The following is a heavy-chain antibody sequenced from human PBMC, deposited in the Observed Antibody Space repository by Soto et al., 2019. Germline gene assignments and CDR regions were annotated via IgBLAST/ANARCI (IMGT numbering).Heavy chain of an antibody. D-gene: IGHD3-9*01. J-gene: IGHJ6*02. V-gene: IGHV1-69*02. Sequence: GASVKVSCKASGGTFSSYTISWVRQAPGQGLEWMGRIIPILGIANYAQKFQGRVTITADKSTSTAYMELSSLRSEDTAVYYCASSHTIPDYYYGMDVCGQGTTVTVSS. CDR2: IIPILGIA. CDR3: ASSHTIPDYYYGMDV. CDR1: GGTFSSYT.